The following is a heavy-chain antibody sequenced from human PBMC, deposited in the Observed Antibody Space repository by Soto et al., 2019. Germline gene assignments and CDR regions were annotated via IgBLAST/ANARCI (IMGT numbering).Heavy chain of an antibody. CDR1: GGSISSYY. CDR2: IYYSGNT. J-gene: IGHJ4*02. Sequence: PSETLSLTCTVSGGSISSYYWSWIRQPPGRGLEWIGYIYYSGNTNYNPSLKSRVTISVDTSKNQFSLKLSSVTAADTAVYYCARDDAGATFDYWGQGTLVTVSS. V-gene: IGHV4-59*01. D-gene: IGHD1-1*01. CDR3: ARDDAGATFDY.